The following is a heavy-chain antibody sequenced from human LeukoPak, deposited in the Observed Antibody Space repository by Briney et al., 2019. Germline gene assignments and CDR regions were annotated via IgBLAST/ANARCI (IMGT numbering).Heavy chain of an antibody. D-gene: IGHD6-13*01. Sequence: PSETLSLTCTVSGGSISSYYWSWIRQPPGKGLEWIGYIYYSGSTNYNPSLKSRVTISVDTSKNQFSLKLSSVTAADTAVYYCARGGGIAAAGYDFDYWGQGTLVTVSS. CDR3: ARGGGIAAAGYDFDY. CDR1: GGSISSYY. J-gene: IGHJ4*02. V-gene: IGHV4-59*01. CDR2: IYYSGST.